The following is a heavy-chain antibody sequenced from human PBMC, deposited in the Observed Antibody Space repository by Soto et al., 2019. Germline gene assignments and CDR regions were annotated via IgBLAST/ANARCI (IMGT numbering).Heavy chain of an antibody. J-gene: IGHJ3*02. Sequence: GGALRLSCADSGFTFSNAWMTWVRQAPGKGLEWVGRIKSKTDGGTTDYAAPVKGRFTISRDDSKNTLYLQMNSLKTEDTAVYYCTTDQASFYSSSRRAFDIWGEGTMVTVSS. V-gene: IGHV3-15*01. CDR2: IKSKTDGGTT. CDR1: GFTFSNAW. D-gene: IGHD6-13*01. CDR3: TTDQASFYSSSRRAFDI.